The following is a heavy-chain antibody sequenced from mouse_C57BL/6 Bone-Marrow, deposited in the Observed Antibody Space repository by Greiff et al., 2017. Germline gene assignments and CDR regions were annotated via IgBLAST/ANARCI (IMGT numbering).Heavy chain of an antibody. J-gene: IGHJ2*01. CDR1: GYTFTDYN. D-gene: IGHD1-1*01. V-gene: IGHV1-22*01. CDR3: ALLLRSPYFDY. Sequence: EVQLQQSGPELVKPGASVKMSCKASGYTFTDYNMHWVKQSHGKSLEWIGYINPNNGGTSYNQKFKGKATLTVNKSSSTAYMELRSLTSEDSAVYYCALLLRSPYFDYWGQGTTLTVSS. CDR2: INPNNGGT.